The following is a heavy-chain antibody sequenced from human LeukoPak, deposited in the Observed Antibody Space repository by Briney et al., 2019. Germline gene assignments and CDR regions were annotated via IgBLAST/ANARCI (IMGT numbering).Heavy chain of an antibody. V-gene: IGHV3-23*01. CDR1: GFTFNNYA. CDR3: AKDQAAAVLLLLPGLFDY. D-gene: IGHD3-10*01. CDR2: ISGSDAGT. J-gene: IGHJ4*02. Sequence: AGGSLRLSCAASGFTFNNYAMSWVRQAPGKGLEWVSAISGSDAGTFYADSVKGRFTISRDTSKNTLNLQMNSLRAEDTAVYYCAKDQAAAVLLLLPGLFDYWGQGTLVTVSS.